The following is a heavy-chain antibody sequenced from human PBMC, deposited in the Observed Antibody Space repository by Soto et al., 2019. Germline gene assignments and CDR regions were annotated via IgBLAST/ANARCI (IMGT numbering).Heavy chain of an antibody. CDR2: IYHSGST. Sequence: PSLTCAVSGYSISSGYYWGWIRQPPGKGLEWIGSIYHSGSTYYNPSLKSRVTISLDTSKNQFSLQLSSVTAADTSVYYRARVVVTAIRGRYYCDYWGTGTLSTVST. CDR1: GYSISSGYY. D-gene: IGHD2-21*02. J-gene: IGHJ4*02. V-gene: IGHV4-38-2*01. CDR3: ARVVVTAIRGRYYCDY.